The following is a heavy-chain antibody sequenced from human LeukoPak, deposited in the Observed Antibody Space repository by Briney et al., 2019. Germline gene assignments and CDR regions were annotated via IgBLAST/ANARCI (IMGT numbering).Heavy chain of an antibody. D-gene: IGHD6-19*01. V-gene: IGHV3-13*01. Sequence: PGWSLRLSCAASVFTYIDYDMQCVRQVIGKGREGVSAIGIRGDTHYSGSVKGRFTISRENAESSLYLQMNSLRAEDTAVYYCARGGIRVSGIDEFDYWGQGTLVTVSS. CDR2: IGIRGDT. CDR1: VFTYIDYD. CDR3: ARGGIRVSGIDEFDY. J-gene: IGHJ4*02.